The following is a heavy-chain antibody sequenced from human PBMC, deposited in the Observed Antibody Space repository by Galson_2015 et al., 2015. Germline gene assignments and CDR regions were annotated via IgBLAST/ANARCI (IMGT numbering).Heavy chain of an antibody. CDR1: GYTFTGYY. V-gene: IGHV1-2*04. J-gene: IGHJ4*02. CDR3: ARDSSILTGYHGGDY. CDR2: INPNSGGT. Sequence: SVKVSCKASGYTFTGYYMHWVRQAPGQGLEWMGWINPNSGGTNYAQKFQGWVTMTRDTSISTAYMELSRLRSDDTAVYYCARDSSILTGYHGGDYWGQGTLVTVSS. D-gene: IGHD3-9*01.